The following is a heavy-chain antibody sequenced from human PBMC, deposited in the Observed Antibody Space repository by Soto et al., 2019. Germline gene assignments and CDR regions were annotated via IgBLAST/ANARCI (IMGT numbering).Heavy chain of an antibody. CDR1: GFIVSGLG. J-gene: IGHJ4*02. D-gene: IGHD3-10*01. CDR3: ARYRPGSGALDY. Sequence: PGGSLRLSCAASGFIVSGLGIHWVRQASGKGLEWVGRIRDKGNNYATTYAASMKGRFTISRDDSETTAFLQMNSLITEDTAVYYCARYRPGSGALDYWGQGTLVTVSS. V-gene: IGHV3-73*01. CDR2: IRDKGNNYAT.